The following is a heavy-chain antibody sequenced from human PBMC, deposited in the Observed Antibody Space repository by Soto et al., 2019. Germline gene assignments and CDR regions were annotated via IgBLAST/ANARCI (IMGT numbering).Heavy chain of an antibody. CDR2: ISWNSNTI. CDR1: VFTFYNYA. J-gene: IGHJ4*02. Sequence: SLRLSCSSSVFTFYNYAMHWVRQAPGKGLEWVSGISWNSNTIAYADSVKGRFTISRDNAKNSLYLQMNSLRAEDTAFYYCAKDTGPNWGQGTLVTVSS. V-gene: IGHV3-9*01. CDR3: AKDTGPN.